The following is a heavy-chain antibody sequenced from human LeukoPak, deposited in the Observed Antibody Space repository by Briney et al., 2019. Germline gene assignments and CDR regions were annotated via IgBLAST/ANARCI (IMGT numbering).Heavy chain of an antibody. D-gene: IGHD6-19*01. CDR1: GGSINSGYS. V-gene: IGHV4-61*02. Sequence: PSETLSLTCTVSGGSINSGYSWTWIRQPARKGLEWIGRIYISGSTDYNVSLKSRITISMDTSKNQFSLEMSSVTAADTAVYYCTRGWSSAGAFDIWGRGTMVTVSS. CDR2: IYISGST. CDR3: TRGWSSAGAFDI. J-gene: IGHJ3*02.